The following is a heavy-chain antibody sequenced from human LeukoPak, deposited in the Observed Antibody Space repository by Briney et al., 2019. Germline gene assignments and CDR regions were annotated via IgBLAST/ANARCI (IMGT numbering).Heavy chain of an antibody. Sequence: GRSLRLSCAASGFPFVEYVVHWVRQGPGKGLEWVSGISWSSGSMGYADSVKGRFTISRDNAKNSLYLQMNSLRPGDTVLYYCAKNIGVYGYYEGDAFDMWGQRTMVTVSS. J-gene: IGHJ3*02. CDR2: ISWSSGSM. D-gene: IGHD4-17*01. CDR3: AKNIGVYGYYEGDAFDM. CDR1: GFPFVEYV. V-gene: IGHV3-9*01.